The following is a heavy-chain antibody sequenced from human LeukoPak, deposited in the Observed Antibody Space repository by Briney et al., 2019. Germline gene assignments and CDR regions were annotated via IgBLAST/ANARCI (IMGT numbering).Heavy chain of an antibody. D-gene: IGHD3-16*01. V-gene: IGHV3-21*01. CDR3: ARLHSLGPLADY. CDR1: GFTFSSYS. J-gene: IGHJ4*02. CDR2: ISSSSSYI. Sequence: PGGSLRLSCAASGFTFSSYSMNWVRQAPGKGLEWVSSISSSSSYIYYADSVKGRFTISRDNAKNSLYLQMNSLRAEDTAVYYCARLHSLGPLADYWGQGTLVTVSS.